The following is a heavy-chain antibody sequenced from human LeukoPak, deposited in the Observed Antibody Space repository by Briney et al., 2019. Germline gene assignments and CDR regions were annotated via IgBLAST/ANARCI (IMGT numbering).Heavy chain of an antibody. V-gene: IGHV1-18*01. J-gene: IGHJ4*02. CDR2: ISAYNGNT. CDR1: GYTFTSYG. D-gene: IGHD5-12*01. CDR3: ARGYQWLRLDPMFDY. Sequence: ASVKVSCKASGYTFTSYGISWVRQAPGQGLEWMGWISAYNGNTNYAQKLQGRVTMTTDTSTSTAYMELRSLRSDDTAVYYCARGYQWLRLDPMFDYWGQGTLVTVSS.